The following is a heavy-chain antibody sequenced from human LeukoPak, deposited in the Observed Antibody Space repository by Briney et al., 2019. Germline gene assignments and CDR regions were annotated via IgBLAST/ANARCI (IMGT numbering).Heavy chain of an antibody. Sequence: PGGSLRLSYAASGFTVSSNYMSWVRQAPGKGLEWVSVIYSGGSTYYADSVKGRVTISRDASENTLYLQMNGLRAEDTAVYYCAREVGSGSYLAHVFDIWGQGTMVTVSS. CDR2: IYSGGST. CDR1: GFTVSSNY. V-gene: IGHV3-53*01. J-gene: IGHJ3*02. CDR3: AREVGSGSYLAHVFDI. D-gene: IGHD1-26*01.